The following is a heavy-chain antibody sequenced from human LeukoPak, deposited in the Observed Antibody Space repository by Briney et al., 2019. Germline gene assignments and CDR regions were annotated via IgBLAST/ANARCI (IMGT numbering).Heavy chain of an antibody. Sequence: PGGSLRLSCAASGFTFSNAWTSWVRQAPGKGLEWVGRIKSKTDGGTIDYAAPVKGRFTISRDDSKNTLYLQMNSLKTEDTAVYYCATPQDDYGDYVGLDYWGQGTLVTVSS. J-gene: IGHJ4*02. CDR3: ATPQDDYGDYVGLDY. D-gene: IGHD4-17*01. CDR1: GFTFSNAW. CDR2: IKSKTDGGTI. V-gene: IGHV3-15*01.